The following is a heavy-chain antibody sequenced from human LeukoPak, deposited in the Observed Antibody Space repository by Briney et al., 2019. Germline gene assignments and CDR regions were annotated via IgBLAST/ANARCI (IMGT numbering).Heavy chain of an antibody. V-gene: IGHV4-59*01. CDR1: GGSISRYY. CDR2: IYYSGST. J-gene: IGHJ3*02. Sequence: KPSETLSLTCTVSGGSISRYYWSGLRQPPGKGLEWIGYIYYSGSTYYNPSLKSRVTISVDTSKNQFSLKLSYVTAADTAVYYCARGVLAYCGADCYDDASDIWGQWTMVTVSS. D-gene: IGHD2-21*02. CDR3: ARGVLAYCGADCYDDASDI.